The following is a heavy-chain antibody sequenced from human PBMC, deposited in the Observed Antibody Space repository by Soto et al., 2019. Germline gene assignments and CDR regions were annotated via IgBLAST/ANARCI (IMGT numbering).Heavy chain of an antibody. CDR1: GGSISTSNW. Sequence: SETLSLTFAVSGGSISTSNWWIWVRQPPGKGLEWIGEVYRTGSTNYNPSLESRLTISVDKSKNQFSLKLTSVTAADTAVYYCARARATIAAAAIFDCWGQGTLVTVSS. J-gene: IGHJ4*02. CDR3: ARARATIAAAAIFDC. V-gene: IGHV4-4*02. CDR2: VYRTGST. D-gene: IGHD6-13*01.